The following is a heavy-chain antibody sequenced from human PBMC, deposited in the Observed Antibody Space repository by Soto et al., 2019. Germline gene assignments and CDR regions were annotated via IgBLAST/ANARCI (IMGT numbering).Heavy chain of an antibody. CDR3: ARDLSPRQWLVLYYFDY. D-gene: IGHD6-19*01. CDR2: ISAYNGNT. Sequence: ASVKVSCKASGYTFTSYGISWVRQAPGQGLEWMGWISAYNGNTNYAQKLQGRVTMTTDTSTSAAYMELRSLRSDDTAVYYCARDLSPRQWLVLYYFDYWGQGTLVTVSS. J-gene: IGHJ4*02. V-gene: IGHV1-18*01. CDR1: GYTFTSYG.